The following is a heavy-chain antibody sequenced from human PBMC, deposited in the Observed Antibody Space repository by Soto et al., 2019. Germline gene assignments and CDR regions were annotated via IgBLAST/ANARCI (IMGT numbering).Heavy chain of an antibody. CDR3: ARVMYYYDSSCYYYLRYYFDY. CDR2: IYYSGST. CDR1: GGSISSGDYY. D-gene: IGHD3-22*01. V-gene: IGHV4-30-4*01. Sequence: QVQLQESGPGLVTPSQTLSLTCTVSGGSISSGDYYWSWIRQPPGTGLEWIGYIYYSGSTYYNPSLKSRVTISVDTSKNHFSPKLSAVTAADTAVYYCARVMYYYDSSCYYYLRYYFDYWGQGTLVTVSS. J-gene: IGHJ4*02.